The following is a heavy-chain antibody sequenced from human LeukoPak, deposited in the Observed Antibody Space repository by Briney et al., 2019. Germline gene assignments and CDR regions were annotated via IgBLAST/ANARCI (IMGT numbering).Heavy chain of an antibody. Sequence: EGSLRLSCAASGFTFSDYYMSWIRQAPGKGLEWVSYISSSGSTIYYAESVKGRFTISRDNAKNSLYLQMNSLRAEDTAVYYCARGYRWPQLSIRCPFDYWGQGTLVTVSS. CDR3: ARGYRWPQLSIRCPFDY. J-gene: IGHJ4*02. D-gene: IGHD5-24*01. CDR1: GFTFSDYY. CDR2: ISSSGSTI. V-gene: IGHV3-11*01.